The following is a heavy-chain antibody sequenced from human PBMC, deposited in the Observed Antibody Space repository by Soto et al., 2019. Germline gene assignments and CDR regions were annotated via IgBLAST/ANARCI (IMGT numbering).Heavy chain of an antibody. CDR3: ASVRDGYNWARFDY. J-gene: IGHJ4*02. Sequence: SVKVSCKASGGTFSSYAISWVRQAPGQGLEWMGGIIPIFGTANYAQKFQGRVTITADKSTSTAYMELSSLRSEDTAVYYCASVRDGYNWARFDYWGQGTLVTVSS. D-gene: IGHD5-12*01. CDR2: IIPIFGTA. CDR1: GGTFSSYA. V-gene: IGHV1-69*06.